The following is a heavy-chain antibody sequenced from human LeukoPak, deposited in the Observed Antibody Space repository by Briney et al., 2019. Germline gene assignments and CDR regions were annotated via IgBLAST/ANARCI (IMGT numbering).Heavy chain of an antibody. CDR2: TRNKANSYTT. V-gene: IGHV3-72*01. Sequence: GGSLRLSCAASGFTFSDQYMDWARQAPGKGLEWVARTRNKANSYTTEYAASVKGRFTISRDVSKNSLYLQMNSLKTEDTAVYYCTRSSDSSGYRAFDIWGQGTMVTVSS. J-gene: IGHJ3*02. CDR1: GFTFSDQY. CDR3: TRSSDSSGYRAFDI. D-gene: IGHD3-22*01.